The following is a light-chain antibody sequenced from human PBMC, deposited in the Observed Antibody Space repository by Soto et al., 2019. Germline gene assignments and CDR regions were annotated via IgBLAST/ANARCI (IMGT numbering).Light chain of an antibody. CDR1: QSVAKY. CDR3: QQSYSTPWT. Sequence: DIQMTQSPSSLSASVGDRVTITCRATQSVAKYVNWYQQKPGKPPNLLIYFASKLQSGVPSRFTGSGSATDFTLTISSLQPEDFASYYCQQSYSTPWTFGQGTKVDIK. J-gene: IGKJ1*01. V-gene: IGKV1-39*01. CDR2: FAS.